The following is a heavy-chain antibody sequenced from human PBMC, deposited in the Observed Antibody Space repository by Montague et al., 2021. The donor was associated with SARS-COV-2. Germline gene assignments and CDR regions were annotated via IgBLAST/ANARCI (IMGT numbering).Heavy chain of an antibody. CDR3: AHKVKWELYYFDY. J-gene: IGHJ4*02. CDR1: GFSLSTSGEG. Sequence: PPLVKPTQTLTLTCTVSGFSLSTSGEGVGWIRQPPGKALEWLALIFWDDDKRYSPSLKNRVTITKDTSKNQVVLRMTNMDPLDTATYYCAHKVKWELYYFDYWRQGTLVTVSS. V-gene: IGHV2-5*02. D-gene: IGHD4-23*01. CDR2: IFWDDDK.